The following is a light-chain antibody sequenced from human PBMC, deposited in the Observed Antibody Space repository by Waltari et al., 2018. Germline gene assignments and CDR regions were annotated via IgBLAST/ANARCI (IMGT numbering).Light chain of an antibody. Sequence: DFVMTQSPDSLAVSLGERATINCKSSQSVLYSSNNKNYLAWYQQKPGQPPKLLIHWASTRESGVPVRFSGSGSGTDFTLTISSLQAEDVAVYYCQQYYSTPLTFGGGTKVEIK. J-gene: IGKJ4*01. V-gene: IGKV4-1*01. CDR2: WAS. CDR3: QQYYSTPLT. CDR1: QSVLYSSNNKNY.